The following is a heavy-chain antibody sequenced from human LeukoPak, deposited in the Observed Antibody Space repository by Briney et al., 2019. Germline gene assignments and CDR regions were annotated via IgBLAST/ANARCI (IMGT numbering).Heavy chain of an antibody. D-gene: IGHD3-10*01. CDR3: TTQPTMIRGVISVY. J-gene: IGHJ4*02. CDR1: GFTVSSNY. Sequence: GGSLRLSCAASGFTVSSNYMSWVRQAPGKGLEWVSVIYSGGSTYYADSVKGRFTISRDNSRNTLYLQMNSLKTEDTAVYYCTTQPTMIRGVISVYWGQGTLVTVSS. CDR2: IYSGGST. V-gene: IGHV3-66*04.